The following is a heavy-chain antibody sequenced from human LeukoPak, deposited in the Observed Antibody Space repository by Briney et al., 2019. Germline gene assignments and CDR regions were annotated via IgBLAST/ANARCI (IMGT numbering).Heavy chain of an antibody. Sequence: GGSLRLSCAASGFTFSMYAMHWVRQAPGKGLEYVSAISSDGGSTYYANTVKGRFTISRDNSKNTLYLQMGSLRAEDMAVYYCVNYGMDVWGQGTTVTVSS. CDR3: VNYGMDV. V-gene: IGHV3-64*01. J-gene: IGHJ6*02. CDR2: ISSDGGST. CDR1: GFTFSMYA.